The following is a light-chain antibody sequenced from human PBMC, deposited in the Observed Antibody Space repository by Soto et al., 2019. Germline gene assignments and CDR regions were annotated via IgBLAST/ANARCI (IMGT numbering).Light chain of an antibody. Sequence: DIQMTQSPSSVSASVGDRVTITCRARQAISTWLAWYQQKPGKAPKLLIYAASNLQTGVPSRFSGSGSGTDFTLTISSLQPEDFATYYCQQANSFPRTFGQGTKVEIK. CDR3: QQANSFPRT. J-gene: IGKJ1*01. CDR2: AAS. V-gene: IGKV1D-12*01. CDR1: QAISTW.